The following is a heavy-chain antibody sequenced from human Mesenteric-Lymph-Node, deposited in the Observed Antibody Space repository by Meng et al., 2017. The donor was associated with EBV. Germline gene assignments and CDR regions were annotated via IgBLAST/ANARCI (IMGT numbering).Heavy chain of an antibody. CDR2: TYYSGST. D-gene: IGHD4-17*01. V-gene: IGHV4-31*11. CDR1: GVSISSGGFY. CDR3: ARTNYGDYNWFDP. J-gene: IGHJ5*02. Sequence: GQVQESGPGLVKPSQTLSLTCAVSGVSISSGGFYWSWIRQSPGKGLEWIGYTYYSGSTYYNPSLKSRVTISVDTSKNQFSLKLTSVTAADTAVYFCARTNYGDYNWFDPWGQGTLVTVSS.